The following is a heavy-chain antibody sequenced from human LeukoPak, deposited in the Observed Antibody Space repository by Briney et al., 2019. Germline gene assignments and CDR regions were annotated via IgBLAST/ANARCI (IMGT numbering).Heavy chain of an antibody. D-gene: IGHD4-23*01. Sequence: PGGSLRLSCAASGFTFSSYAMSWVRQAPGKGLEWASVMSGSSVSTYYGDSVKGRFTISRDNSKNTLYLQMNSLRAEDTAVYDCAKVPTTVAKPRFDYWGQGTLVTVPS. CDR2: MSGSSVST. J-gene: IGHJ4*02. CDR3: AKVPTTVAKPRFDY. V-gene: IGHV3-23*01. CDR1: GFTFSSYA.